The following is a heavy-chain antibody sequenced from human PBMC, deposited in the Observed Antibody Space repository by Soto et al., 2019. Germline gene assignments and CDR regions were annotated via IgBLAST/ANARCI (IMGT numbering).Heavy chain of an antibody. Sequence: QVQLVESGGGVVQPGRSLRLSCAASGFTFSSYGIHWVRQAPGKGLEWVAVIWYDGSNKYYPDSVKGRFTISRDDSRNTLYLQMNSLRAEDTAIYYCVTNGGHFHGSGSYYESWGQGTLVTVSS. D-gene: IGHD3-10*01. V-gene: IGHV3-33*01. J-gene: IGHJ5*02. CDR3: VTNGGHFHGSGSYYES. CDR2: IWYDGSNK. CDR1: GFTFSSYG.